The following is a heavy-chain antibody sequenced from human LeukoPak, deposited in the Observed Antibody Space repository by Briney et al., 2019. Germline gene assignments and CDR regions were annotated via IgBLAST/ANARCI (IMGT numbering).Heavy chain of an antibody. J-gene: IGHJ4*02. CDR1: GYSFTNYS. CDR3: ARQGTYSSLDY. V-gene: IGHV5-51*01. Sequence: GESLKISCEGSGYSFTNYSIGWVRQMPGKGLEWMGIIYPGDSDTSYSPSFQGQVTFSADKSISTAYLQWSSLKASDTAICYCARQGTYSSLDYWGQGTLVTVSS. D-gene: IGHD1-26*01. CDR2: IYPGDSDT.